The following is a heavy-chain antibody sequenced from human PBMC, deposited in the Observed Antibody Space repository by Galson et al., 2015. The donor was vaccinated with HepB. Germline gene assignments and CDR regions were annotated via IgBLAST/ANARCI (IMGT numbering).Heavy chain of an antibody. CDR1: GYTFTTNG. V-gene: IGHV1-18*04. J-gene: IGHJ4*02. CDR3: ARDRDYRFDY. Sequence: SVKVSCKASGYTFTTNGISWVRQAPGQGLEWMGWISANSGNTKYAQNLQGRVTLTRDTSTSTAYLELRSLRSDDTAAYYCARDRDYRFDYWGQGALVTVSS. CDR2: ISANSGNT. D-gene: IGHD4/OR15-4a*01.